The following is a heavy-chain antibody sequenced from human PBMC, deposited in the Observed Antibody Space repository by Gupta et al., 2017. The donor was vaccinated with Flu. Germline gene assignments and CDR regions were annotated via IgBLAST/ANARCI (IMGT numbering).Heavy chain of an antibody. V-gene: IGHV4-61*10. J-gene: IGHJ4*02. CDR3: ARLAPDYFDSSCYYNFDY. CDR1: GGSVSSGSYY. D-gene: IGHD3-22*01. CDR2: IHYTGTT. Sequence: LQESGPGLVKPSETLSLTCTVSGGSVSSGSYYWSWIRQPAGKGLEWIAYIHYTGTTNYNPSRKNRVNICLDTSRNQFSLKLSSVTAADTAVYYCARLAPDYFDSSCYYNFDYWGQGTLVTVSS.